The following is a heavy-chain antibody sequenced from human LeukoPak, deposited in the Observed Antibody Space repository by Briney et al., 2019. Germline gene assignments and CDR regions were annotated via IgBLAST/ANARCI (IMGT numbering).Heavy chain of an antibody. V-gene: IGHV3-21*01. CDR1: GFTFSGYN. CDR3: ARDSGYDPDAFDI. J-gene: IGHJ3*02. CDR2: ISSSSSYI. D-gene: IGHD5-12*01. Sequence: GGSLRLSCAGSGFTFSGYNMNWVRQAPGKGPEWVSSISSSSSYIYYADSVKGRFTISRDNAKNSLYLQMNSLRAEDTAVYYCARDSGYDPDAFDIWGQGTVVTVSS.